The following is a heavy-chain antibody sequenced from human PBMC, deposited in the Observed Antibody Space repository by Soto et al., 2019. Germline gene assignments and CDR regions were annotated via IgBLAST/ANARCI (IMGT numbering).Heavy chain of an antibody. V-gene: IGHV4-39*01. CDR1: GDSLTSPDYY. CDR3: ARTAGYTIGSASGSWIDD. Sequence: QLQLQESGPGLVKPSETLSLSCSVSGDSLTSPDYYWGWIRQSPGKGLAWIGSGHSSGDTFYNPPPNRRVSIALDASKQQCSLALQSMTVADSAVYFCARTAGYTIGSASGSWIDDWGQGTLVTVSS. CDR2: GHSSGDT. J-gene: IGHJ4*02. D-gene: IGHD6-19*01.